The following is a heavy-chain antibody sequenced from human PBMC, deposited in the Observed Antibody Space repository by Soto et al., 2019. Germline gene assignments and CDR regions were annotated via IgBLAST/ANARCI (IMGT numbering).Heavy chain of an antibody. D-gene: IGHD6-19*01. Sequence: PGWSLRLSCTASGFTFGDYAMSWVRQAPGKGLEWVGFIRSKAYGGTTEYAASVKGRFTISRDDSKSIAYLQMNSLKTEDTAVYYCNRDTWYSSGWYHYYYGMDVWGQGTTVTV. CDR3: NRDTWYSSGWYHYYYGMDV. V-gene: IGHV3-49*04. CDR2: IRSKAYGGTT. CDR1: GFTFGDYA. J-gene: IGHJ6*02.